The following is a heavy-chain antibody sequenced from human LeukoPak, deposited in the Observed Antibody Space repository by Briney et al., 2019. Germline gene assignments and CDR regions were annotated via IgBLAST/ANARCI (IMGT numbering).Heavy chain of an antibody. J-gene: IGHJ5*02. Sequence: PSETLSLTCFVSGASISKSDYYWAWIRQPPGKGLQWIGHIYYGGATYYNPSLESRLTISVDLSRNHFSLKLNSVTAADTALYYCARHAVASTQWLDLWGQGTLVTVSS. D-gene: IGHD6-19*01. CDR2: IYYGGAT. CDR1: GASISKSDYY. CDR3: ARHAVASTQWLDL. V-gene: IGHV4-39*01.